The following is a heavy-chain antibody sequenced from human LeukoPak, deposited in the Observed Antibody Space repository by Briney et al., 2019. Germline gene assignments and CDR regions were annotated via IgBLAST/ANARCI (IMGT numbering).Heavy chain of an antibody. V-gene: IGHV1-2*02. Sequence: ASVKVSCKASGGTFSSYAISWVRQAPGQGLEWMGWINPNSGGTNYAQKFQGRVTMTRDTSISTAYMELSRLRSDDTAVYYCARTMVRGVIIPMGYWGQGTLVTVSS. CDR3: ARTMVRGVIIPMGY. CDR2: INPNSGGT. J-gene: IGHJ4*02. D-gene: IGHD3-10*01. CDR1: GGTFSSYA.